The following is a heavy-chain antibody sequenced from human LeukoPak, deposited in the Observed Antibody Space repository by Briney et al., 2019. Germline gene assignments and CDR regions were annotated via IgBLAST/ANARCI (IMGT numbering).Heavy chain of an antibody. CDR1: GYSFTDYD. CDR2: VSIYNDNT. Sequence: ASVKVSCKASGYSFTDYDFSWVRQAPGQGLEWLGWVSIYNDNTNYAREFQDRITMTTDISTSTAYMELKSLTSDDTAVYFCARTGHYRFDYWGQGTLDTVSS. J-gene: IGHJ4*02. V-gene: IGHV1-18*01. CDR3: ARTGHYRFDY. D-gene: IGHD3-9*01.